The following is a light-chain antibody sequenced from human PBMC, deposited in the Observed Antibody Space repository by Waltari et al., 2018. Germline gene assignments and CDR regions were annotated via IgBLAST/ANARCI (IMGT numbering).Light chain of an antibody. CDR3: QVWHGDTAQYV. Sequence: SYVLTQPPSVSVAPRKTARITCAGNNIGSKSVHWYQQKPGQAPILVIYYDSDRPSWIPGRFSGSNSGKTATLTISRVEAGDEADYYCQVWHGDTAQYVFGPGTKVSVL. V-gene: IGLV3-21*04. J-gene: IGLJ1*01. CDR1: NIGSKS. CDR2: YDS.